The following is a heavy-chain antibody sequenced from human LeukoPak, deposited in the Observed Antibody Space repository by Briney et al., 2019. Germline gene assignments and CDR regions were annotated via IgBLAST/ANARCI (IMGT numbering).Heavy chain of an antibody. CDR3: ARSSTYYYDSSGYYYSDYFDY. Sequence: SDTLSLTGAVYGMSFSGYYWSWIRQHRGKGLEWMGYIYYSGSTYYNPSLKSRVTISVDTSKNQFSLKLSSVTAADTAVYYCARSSTYYYDSSGYYYSDYFDYWGQGTLVTVSS. J-gene: IGHJ4*02. V-gene: IGHV4-31*11. CDR2: IYYSGST. CDR1: GMSFSGYY. D-gene: IGHD3-22*01.